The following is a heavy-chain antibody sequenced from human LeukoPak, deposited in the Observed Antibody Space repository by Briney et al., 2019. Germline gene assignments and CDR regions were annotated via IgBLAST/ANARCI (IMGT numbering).Heavy chain of an antibody. CDR1: GFTFSSYE. CDR3: ARDPPKNYDILTGLFDY. Sequence: QSGGSLRLSCAASGFTFSSYEMNWVRQAPGKGLEWVSYISSSGSTIYYADSVKGRFTISRDNAKNSLYLQMNSLRAEDTAVYYCARDPPKNYDILTGLFDYWGQGTLVTVSS. V-gene: IGHV3-48*03. D-gene: IGHD3-9*01. J-gene: IGHJ4*02. CDR2: ISSSGSTI.